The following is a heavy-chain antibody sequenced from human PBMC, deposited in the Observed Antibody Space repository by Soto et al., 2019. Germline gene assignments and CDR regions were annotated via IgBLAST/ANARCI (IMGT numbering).Heavy chain of an antibody. CDR1: GFTFSTYA. CDR2: ISSSSGST. Sequence: EVQLVESGGGLVQPEGSLRLSCAASGFTFSTYAMAWVRQAPGKGLEWVSSISSSSGSTFYADSVKGRFTISRDNSENTLSLQMNSLRAEDTAVYYCAKQPLKVPLRFDYWGQGTLVTVSS. CDR3: AKQPLKVPLRFDY. D-gene: IGHD6-25*01. V-gene: IGHV3-23*04. J-gene: IGHJ4*02.